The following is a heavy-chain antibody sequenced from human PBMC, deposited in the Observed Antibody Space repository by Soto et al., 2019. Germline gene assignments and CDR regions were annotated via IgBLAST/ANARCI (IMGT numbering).Heavy chain of an antibody. CDR1: GFTFSNAW. D-gene: IGHD3-10*01. V-gene: IGHV3-15*01. J-gene: IGHJ4*02. CDR3: TTERETMVRGVITSYFDY. CDR2: IKSKTDGGTT. Sequence: GGSLRLSCAASGFTFSNAWMSWVRQAPGKGLEWVGRIKSKTDGGTTDYAAPVKGRFTISRDDSKNTLYLQMNSLKTKDTAVYYCTTERETMVRGVITSYFDYWGQGTLVTVSS.